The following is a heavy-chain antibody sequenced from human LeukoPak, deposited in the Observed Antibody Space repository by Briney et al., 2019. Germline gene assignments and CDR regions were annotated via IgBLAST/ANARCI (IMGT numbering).Heavy chain of an antibody. D-gene: IGHD4-17*01. CDR3: AKGARGDTVTSIVGLNWFDP. J-gene: IGHJ5*02. CDR1: GITFRSYG. Sequence: PGRSLRLSCAASGITFRSYGMHWVRQAPGKGLEWVAVISYDGSHKYYADAVERRFYISRDNSKNTLYLQMNSLRSDDTAVYYCAKGARGDTVTSIVGLNWFDPWGQGTLVTVSS. CDR2: ISYDGSHK. V-gene: IGHV3-30*18.